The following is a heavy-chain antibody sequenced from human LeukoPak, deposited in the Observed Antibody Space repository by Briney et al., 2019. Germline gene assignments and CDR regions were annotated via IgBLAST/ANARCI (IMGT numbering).Heavy chain of an antibody. V-gene: IGHV1-2*02. CDR3: ATGVSSGSEDY. J-gene: IGHJ4*02. D-gene: IGHD3-10*01. CDR2: INPNSGGT. CDR1: GYTFTGYY. Sequence: ASVKVSCKASGYTFTGYYIHWVRQAPGQGLEWMGWINPNSGGTNYAQKFQGRVTMTRDTSISTAYMELSSLRSEDTAVYYCATGVSSGSEDYWGQGTLVTVSS.